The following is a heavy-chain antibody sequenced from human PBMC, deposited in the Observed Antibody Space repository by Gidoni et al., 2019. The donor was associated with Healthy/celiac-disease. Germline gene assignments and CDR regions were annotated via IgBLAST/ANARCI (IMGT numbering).Heavy chain of an antibody. CDR3: ARGADSSSWAFDY. CDR1: GGSISSYY. CDR2: IYYSGST. V-gene: IGHV4-59*01. Sequence: QVQLQESGPGLVKPSATLSLTCTVSGGSISSYYWSWIRQPPGKGLEWIGYIYYSGSTNYNPALKSRVTISVDTSKNQFSLKLSSVTAADTAVYYCARGADSSSWAFDYWGQGTLVTVSS. D-gene: IGHD6-13*01. J-gene: IGHJ4*02.